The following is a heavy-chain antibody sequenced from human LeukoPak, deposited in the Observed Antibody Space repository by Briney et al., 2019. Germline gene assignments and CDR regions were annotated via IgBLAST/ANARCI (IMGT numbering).Heavy chain of an antibody. D-gene: IGHD1-14*01. V-gene: IGHV1-46*01. CDR2: INPSGGST. CDR3: ARRTMDQAEYAFDI. CDR1: GYTFTSYC. J-gene: IGHJ3*02. Sequence: GASVKVSCKASGYTFTSYCMHWVRQAPGQGLEWMGIINPSGGSTSYAQKFQGGVTMTRDMSTSTVYMELSSLRSEDTAVYYCARRTMDQAEYAFDIWGQGTMVTVSS.